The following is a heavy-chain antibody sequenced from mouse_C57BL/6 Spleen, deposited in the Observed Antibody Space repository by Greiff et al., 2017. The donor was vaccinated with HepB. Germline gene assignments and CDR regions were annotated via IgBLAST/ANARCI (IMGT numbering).Heavy chain of an antibody. CDR1: GYTFTSYG. V-gene: IGHV1-81*01. CDR2: IYPRSGNT. CDR3: ARWGLLYYAMDY. Sequence: VQLQESGAELARPGASVKLSCKASGYTFTSYGISWVKQRTGQGLEWIGEIYPRSGNTYYNEKFKGKATLTADKSSSTAYMELRSLTSEDSAVYFCARWGLLYYAMDYWGQGTSVTVSS. D-gene: IGHD2-1*01. J-gene: IGHJ4*01.